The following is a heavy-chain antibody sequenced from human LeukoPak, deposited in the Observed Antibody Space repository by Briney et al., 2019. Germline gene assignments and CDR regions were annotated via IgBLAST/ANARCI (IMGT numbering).Heavy chain of an antibody. CDR3: AKTFPYYDSSSRYFDY. V-gene: IGHV3-23*01. Sequence: GGSLRLSCEASGFTFSSYAMSWVRQAPGKGLEWVSAISGSGGSTYSADSVKGRFTISRDNSKNTLYLQMNSLRAEDTAVYYCAKTFPYYDSSSRYFDYWGQGTLVTVSS. D-gene: IGHD3-22*01. CDR1: GFTFSSYA. CDR2: ISGSGGST. J-gene: IGHJ4*02.